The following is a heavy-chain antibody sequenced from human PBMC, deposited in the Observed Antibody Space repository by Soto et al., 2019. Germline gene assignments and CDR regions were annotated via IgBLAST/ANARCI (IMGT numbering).Heavy chain of an antibody. CDR2: ISSTTNYI. Sequence: GGSLRLSCAASGFTFTRYSMNWVRQAPGKGLEWVPSISSTTNYIYYGDSMKGRFTISRDNAKNSLYLEMNSLRAEDTAVYYCARESEDLTSNFDYWGQGTLVIVSS. V-gene: IGHV3-21*06. CDR1: GFTFTRYS. J-gene: IGHJ4*02. CDR3: ARESEDLTSNFDY.